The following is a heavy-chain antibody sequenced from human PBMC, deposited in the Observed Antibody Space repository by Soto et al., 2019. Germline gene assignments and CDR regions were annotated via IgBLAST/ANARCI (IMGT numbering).Heavy chain of an antibody. CDR3: ARAPSTSGSYSDYFDY. CDR1: GFTFSSYD. J-gene: IGHJ4*02. V-gene: IGHV3-13*01. D-gene: IGHD3-10*01. Sequence: EVQLVESGGGLVQPGGSLRLSCAASGFTFSSYDMHWVRQATGKGLEWVSAIGTAGDTYYPGSVKGRFTISRENAKNSLYLQMNSLRAEDTAVYYCARAPSTSGSYSDYFDYWGQGTLVTVSS. CDR2: IGTAGDT.